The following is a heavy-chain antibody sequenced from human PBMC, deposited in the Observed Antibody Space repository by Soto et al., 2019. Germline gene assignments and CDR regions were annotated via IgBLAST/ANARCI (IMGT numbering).Heavy chain of an antibody. D-gene: IGHD3-16*02. CDR2: ISGSGGST. J-gene: IGHJ4*02. CDR3: AKKSPTYDYIWGSYRHEYDFDY. CDR1: GFTFSSYA. V-gene: IGHV3-23*01. Sequence: EVQLLESGGGLVQPGGSLRLSCAASGFTFSSYAMSWVRQAPGKGLEWVSAISGSGGSTYYADSVKGLFTISRDNSKNPLYLQMNSLRAEDTAVYYCAKKSPTYDYIWGSYRHEYDFDYWGQGPLVNVSS.